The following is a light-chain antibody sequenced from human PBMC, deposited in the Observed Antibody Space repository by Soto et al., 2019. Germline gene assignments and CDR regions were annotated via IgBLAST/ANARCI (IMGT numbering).Light chain of an antibody. CDR1: QSIRSY. CDR2: XXS. CDR3: QQSYNMLSK. J-gene: IGKJ1*01. Sequence: DIQMTQSPSSLSASVGDRDTITCRASQSIRSYLNXXXQEQGXXXPVXISXXSRLASEVTSRLSGSASGTDFNLTISSLQAEDFATYYCQQSYNMLSKFGQGT. V-gene: IGKV1-39*01.